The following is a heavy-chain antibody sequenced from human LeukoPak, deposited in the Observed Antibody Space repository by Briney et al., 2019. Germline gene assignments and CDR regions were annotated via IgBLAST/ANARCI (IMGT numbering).Heavy chain of an antibody. V-gene: IGHV4-39*01. D-gene: IGHD2-2*01. CDR3: ARHPVPAAIRNRIYYSFYMDV. CDR2: IYYSGGT. Sequence: SETLSLTCTVSGGSLSSSHYYWGWIRQPPGKGLEWIGTIYYSGGTNYNPSLNSRVTISVDTSKNQFSLKLGSVTAADTAVYYCARHPVPAAIRNRIYYSFYMDVWGKGTTVTVSS. J-gene: IGHJ6*03. CDR1: GGSLSSSHYY.